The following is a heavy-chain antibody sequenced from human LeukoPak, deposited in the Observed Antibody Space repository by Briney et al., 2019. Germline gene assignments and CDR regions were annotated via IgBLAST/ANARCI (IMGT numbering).Heavy chain of an antibody. Sequence: GGSLRPSCVASGFTFSSHWMHWVRQAPGSGLVWVSRVNSDGSRTSYADSVKGRFTISRDNAKNTLYLQMNSLRAEDMAVYYCARERQYDMDVWGQGTTVTVSS. CDR2: VNSDGSRT. CDR1: GFTFSSHW. CDR3: ARERQYDMDV. J-gene: IGHJ6*02. V-gene: IGHV3-74*01.